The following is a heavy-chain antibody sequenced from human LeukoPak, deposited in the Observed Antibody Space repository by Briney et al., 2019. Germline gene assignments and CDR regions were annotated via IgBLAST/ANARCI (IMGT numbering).Heavy chain of an antibody. CDR2: ITAGDGAT. CDR3: ARDRSTDAISEF. D-gene: IGHD1-1*01. CDR1: GFNFKTYT. V-gene: IGHV3-23*01. Sequence: GGSLSLSCAASGFNFKTYTLTWVRQAPGKRPEWLSSITAGDGATYYADSVRGRFTISRDYSRNTVYLRLSGLRAEDTAVYYCARDRSTDAISEFWGQGTLVAVSS. J-gene: IGHJ4*02.